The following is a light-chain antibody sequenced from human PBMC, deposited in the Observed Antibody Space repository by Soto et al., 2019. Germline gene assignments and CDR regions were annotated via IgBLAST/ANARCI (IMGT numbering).Light chain of an antibody. CDR1: SSNIGSNP. CDR2: TNN. J-gene: IGLJ2*01. Sequence: QSVLTQPPSSSGTPGQRVTISCSGSSSNIGSNPGNWYQQLPGTAPKILIYTNNQWPSGVPDRFSGSKSGTSASLAISGLQSEDEADYYCAAWDDSLNGPVFGGGTKLTVL. V-gene: IGLV1-44*01. CDR3: AAWDDSLNGPV.